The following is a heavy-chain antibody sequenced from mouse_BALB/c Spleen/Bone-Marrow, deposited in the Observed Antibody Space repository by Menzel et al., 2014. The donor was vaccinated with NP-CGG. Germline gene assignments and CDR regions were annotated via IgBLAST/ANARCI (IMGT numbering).Heavy chain of an antibody. Sequence: VQLQQSGAELAKPGASVKMSCKASGYTFTSYWMHWVKQRPGQGLEWIGYINPSTGYTDYNQKFNGKATLTADKPSSTAYMQLSSLTSKDSAVYYCARGNPLYAMDYWGQGTSVTISS. CDR2: INPSTGYT. CDR3: ARGNPLYAMDY. J-gene: IGHJ4*01. V-gene: IGHV1-7*01. CDR1: GYTFTSYW. D-gene: IGHD2-1*01.